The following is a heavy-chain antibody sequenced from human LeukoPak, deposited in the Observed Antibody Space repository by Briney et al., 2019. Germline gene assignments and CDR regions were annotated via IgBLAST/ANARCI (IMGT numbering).Heavy chain of an antibody. CDR2: ISDSGGST. Sequence: GGSLRLSCAVSGITLSNYGMSWVRQAPGKGLEWVAGISDSGGSTNYADSVKGRFTISRDNPKNTLYLQMNSLRAENTAVYFCAKRGVVIRVILVGFHKEAYYFDSWGQGALVTVSS. CDR1: GITLSNYG. V-gene: IGHV3-23*01. D-gene: IGHD3-22*01. J-gene: IGHJ4*02. CDR3: AKRGVVIRVILVGFHKEAYYFDS.